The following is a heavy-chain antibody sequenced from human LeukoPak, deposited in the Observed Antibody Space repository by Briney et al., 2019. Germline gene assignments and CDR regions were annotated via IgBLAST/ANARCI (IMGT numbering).Heavy chain of an antibody. CDR1: GGFISSYY. J-gene: IGHJ5*02. V-gene: IGHV4-4*07. Sequence: PSETLSLTCTVSGGFISSYYWSWIRQPAGKGLEWIGRIYTSETTNYNPSLKSRVTMSIDTSKNQFSLNLGSVTAADTAVYYCAREFTSWGQGTLVTVSS. CDR3: AREFTS. CDR2: IYTSETT.